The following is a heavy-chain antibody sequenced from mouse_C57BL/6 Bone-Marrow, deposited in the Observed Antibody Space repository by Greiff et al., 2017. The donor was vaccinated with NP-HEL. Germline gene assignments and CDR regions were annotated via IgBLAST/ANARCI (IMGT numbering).Heavy chain of an antibody. CDR2: ISSGGDYI. J-gene: IGHJ4*01. D-gene: IGHD2-4*01. V-gene: IGHV5-9-1*02. Sequence: EVKLMESGEGLVKPGGSLKLSCAASGFTFSSYAMSWVRQTPEKRLEWVAYISSGGDYIYYADTVKGRFTISRDNARNTLDLQMSSLKSEDTAMYYCTAYYDYDGADAMDYWGQGTSVTVSS. CDR1: GFTFSSYA. CDR3: TAYYDYDGADAMDY.